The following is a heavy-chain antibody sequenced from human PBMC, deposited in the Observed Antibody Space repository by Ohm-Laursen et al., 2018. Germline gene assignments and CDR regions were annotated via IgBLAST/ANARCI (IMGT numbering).Heavy chain of an antibody. CDR2: FYISGNT. CDR3: ALESPYDYVWGSYRY. Sequence: SETLSLTCTVSGGSISSYYWSWIRQPAGKGLEWIGRFYISGNTNYNPSLKSRVSMSVDTSKNQFSLKLSSVTAADTAVYYRALESPYDYVWGSYRYWGQGTLVTVSS. J-gene: IGHJ4*02. CDR1: GGSISSYY. D-gene: IGHD3-16*01. V-gene: IGHV4-4*07.